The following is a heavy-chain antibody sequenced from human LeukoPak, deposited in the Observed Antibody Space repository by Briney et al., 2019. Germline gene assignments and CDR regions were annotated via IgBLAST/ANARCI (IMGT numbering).Heavy chain of an antibody. J-gene: IGHJ6*03. D-gene: IGHD4-11*01. CDR1: GASISSGKW. V-gene: IGHV4-4*02. CDR3: ARGRVSSRTWYSTYYYFFYMDF. CDR2: IYHSGST. Sequence: PSETLSLTCAVSGASISSGKWWSWVRQPPGKGLEWIAEIYHSGSTNYNPSLKSRITISVDKSKNQISLKLTSVTAADTAMYYCARGRVSSRTWYSTYYYFFYMDFWGKGTTVTVSS.